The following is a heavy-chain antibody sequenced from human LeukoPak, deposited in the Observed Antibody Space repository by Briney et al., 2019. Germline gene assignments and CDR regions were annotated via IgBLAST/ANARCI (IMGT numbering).Heavy chain of an antibody. CDR3: AKDLSYYDILTGWIHGDLIDY. V-gene: IGHV3-23*01. CDR2: ISGSGGST. J-gene: IGHJ4*02. D-gene: IGHD3-9*01. CDR1: GFTFSSYA. Sequence: GGFLRLSCAASGFTFSSYAMSWVRQAPGKGLEWVSAISGSGGSTYYADSVKGRFTISRDNSKNTLYLQMNSLRAEDTAVYYCAKDLSYYDILTGWIHGDLIDYWGQGTLVTVSS.